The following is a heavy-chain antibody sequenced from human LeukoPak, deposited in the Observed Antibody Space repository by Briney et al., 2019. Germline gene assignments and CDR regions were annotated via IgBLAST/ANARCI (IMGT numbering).Heavy chain of an antibody. CDR2: IRYDGSNK. CDR1: GFTFSSYG. CDR3: AKDQSGPQYSRSYYPQDGDY. J-gene: IGHJ4*02. Sequence: GGSLRLSCAASGFTFSSYGMHWVRQAPGKGLEWVAFIRYDGSNKYYADSVKGRFTISRDNSKNTLYLQMNSLRAEDTAVYYCAKDQSGPQYSRSYYPQDGDYWGQGTLVTVSS. D-gene: IGHD1-26*01. V-gene: IGHV3-30*02.